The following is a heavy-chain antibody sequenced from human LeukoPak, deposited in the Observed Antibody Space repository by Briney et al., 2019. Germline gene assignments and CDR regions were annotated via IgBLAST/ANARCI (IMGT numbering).Heavy chain of an antibody. Sequence: ASVKVSCKASGYTFTSYAMHWGRQAPGQRLVWMGWVKAGNGNTKYSQKFQGRVTITRDTSASTAYMELSSLRSEDTAVYYCARDSSSWIYYFDYWGQGTLVTVSS. J-gene: IGHJ4*02. CDR3: ARDSSSWIYYFDY. CDR1: GYTFTSYA. V-gene: IGHV1-3*01. CDR2: VKAGNGNT. D-gene: IGHD6-13*01.